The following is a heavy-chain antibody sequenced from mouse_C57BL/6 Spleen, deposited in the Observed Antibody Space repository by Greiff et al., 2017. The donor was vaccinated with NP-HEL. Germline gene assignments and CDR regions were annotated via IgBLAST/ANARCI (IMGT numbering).Heavy chain of an antibody. CDR2: IYPSDSET. D-gene: IGHD1-1*01. Sequence: VQLQQSGAELVRPGSSVKLSCKASGYTFTSYWMDWVKQRPGQGLEWIGNIYPSDSETHYNQKFKDKATLTVDKSSSTAYMQLSSLTSEDSAVYYGARGTYYCGSSDLYAVDYWGQGTSVTVSS. CDR1: GYTFTSYW. J-gene: IGHJ4*01. CDR3: ARGTYYCGSSDLYAVDY. V-gene: IGHV1-61*01.